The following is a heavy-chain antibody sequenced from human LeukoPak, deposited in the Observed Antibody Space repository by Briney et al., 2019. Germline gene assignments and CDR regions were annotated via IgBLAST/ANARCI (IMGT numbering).Heavy chain of an antibody. J-gene: IGHJ3*02. CDR2: IYPGDSDT. V-gene: IGHV5-51*01. CDR3: ARIAYSSGWFGPLYPNDSFDI. Sequence: GESLKISCKGSGYSFTSYWISWVRQLPGKGLEWMGIIYPGDSDTRYSPSLQGDVPISADNSISTAYLQWSSLKASHTAMYYCARIAYSSGWFGPLYPNDSFDIWGQGTMVTVSS. D-gene: IGHD6-19*01. CDR1: GYSFTSYW.